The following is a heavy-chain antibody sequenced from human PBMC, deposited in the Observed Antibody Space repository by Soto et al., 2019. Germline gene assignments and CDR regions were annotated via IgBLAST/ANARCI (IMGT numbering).Heavy chain of an antibody. V-gene: IGHV3-73*01. Sequence: GGSLRLSCAASGFTFSCSAMHWVRQASGKGLEWVGRIRSKANSYATAYAASVKGRFTISRDDSKNTAYLQMNSLKTEDTAVYYCTRRAYYGDDYYYGMDVWGQGTTVTVSS. D-gene: IGHD4-17*01. CDR2: IRSKANSYAT. J-gene: IGHJ6*02. CDR3: TRRAYYGDDYYYGMDV. CDR1: GFTFSCSA.